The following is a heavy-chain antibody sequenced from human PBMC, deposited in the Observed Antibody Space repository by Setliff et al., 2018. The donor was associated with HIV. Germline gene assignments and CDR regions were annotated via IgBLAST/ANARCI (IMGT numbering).Heavy chain of an antibody. CDR3: ARITGDLVYFDS. CDR2: ILYDESHA. CDR1: GFAFSSYS. Sequence: GGSLRLSCTASGFAFSSYSMHWVRQPPGRGLEWVAIILYDESHAYYADSVKGRFTISRDNAKNSLYLQMNSLRAEDTAVYYCARITGDLVYFDSWGQGTPVTVSS. D-gene: IGHD7-27*01. V-gene: IGHV3-30*04. J-gene: IGHJ4*02.